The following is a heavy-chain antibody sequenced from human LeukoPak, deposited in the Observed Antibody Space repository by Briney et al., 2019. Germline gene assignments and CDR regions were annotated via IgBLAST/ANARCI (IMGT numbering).Heavy chain of an antibody. Sequence: GSLRLSCAASGFTVSSTYMSWVRQPPGKGLDWVAVLYTAGSTSYADSVKGRFTISRDNSNNTLYLQMNSLRADDTAVYYCATVLYSSTWTWGQGTLVTVSS. CDR1: GFTVSSTY. CDR3: ATVLYSSTWT. J-gene: IGHJ4*02. V-gene: IGHV3-53*01. D-gene: IGHD6-13*01. CDR2: LYTAGST.